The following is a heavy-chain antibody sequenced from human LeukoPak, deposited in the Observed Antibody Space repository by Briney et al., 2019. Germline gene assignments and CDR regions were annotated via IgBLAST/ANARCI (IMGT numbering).Heavy chain of an antibody. CDR2: INPNSGVT. D-gene: IGHD3-10*01. V-gene: IGHV1-2*02. CDR1: GYSFTGHY. J-gene: IGHJ4*02. CDR3: FRQRNSGGYYSNY. Sequence: ASVKVSCKASGYSFTGHYMHWVRQAPGQGLEWMGWINPNSGVTNYGQKFQGRVTMTRDTSITTAYMELNSLRSDDTAVYYCFRQRNSGGYYSNYWGQGTLVTVSS.